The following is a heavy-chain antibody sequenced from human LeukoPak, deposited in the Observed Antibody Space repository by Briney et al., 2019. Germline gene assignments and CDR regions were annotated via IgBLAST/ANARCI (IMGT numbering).Heavy chain of an antibody. J-gene: IGHJ4*02. CDR2: VKYSGST. CDR3: ARGLYGDPNY. Sequence: SETLSLTCSVSGGSISSSRYYWGWIRQPPGKGLEWIGSVKYSGSTNYYPSLKSRITISVDTSKNQFYLNLSSATAADTAVYYCARGLYGDPNYWGQGTLVTVSS. V-gene: IGHV4-39*01. CDR1: GGSISSSRYY. D-gene: IGHD4-17*01.